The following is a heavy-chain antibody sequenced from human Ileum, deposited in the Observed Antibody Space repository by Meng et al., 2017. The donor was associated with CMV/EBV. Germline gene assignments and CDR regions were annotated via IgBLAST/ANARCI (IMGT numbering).Heavy chain of an antibody. V-gene: IGHV3-33*01. J-gene: IGHJ4*02. CDR1: GFIFSNYG. CDR3: ARVAQRYYDFWSGNDFDY. D-gene: IGHD3-3*01. CDR2: ISSDGSNE. Sequence: GESLKISCAASGFIFSNYGMHWVRQAPGKGLEWVAIISSDGSNEHYADSVKGRFTISRDNAKNSLYLQMNSLRAEDTAVYYCARVAQRYYDFWSGNDFDYWGQGTLVTVSS.